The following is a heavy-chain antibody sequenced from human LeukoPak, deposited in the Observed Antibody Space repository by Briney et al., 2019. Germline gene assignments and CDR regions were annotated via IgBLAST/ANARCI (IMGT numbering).Heavy chain of an antibody. CDR3: ASPDSGYDSSVADY. J-gene: IGHJ4*02. V-gene: IGHV3-30-3*01. CDR2: ISYDGTNK. Sequence: GRSLRLSCAASGFTFSNYAMHWVRQAPGKGLEWVAVISYDGTNKYYADSVKGRFTISRDNSKNTLYLQMNSLRAEDTAVYYCASPDSGYDSSVADYWGQGTLVTVSS. CDR1: GFTFSNYA. D-gene: IGHD5-12*01.